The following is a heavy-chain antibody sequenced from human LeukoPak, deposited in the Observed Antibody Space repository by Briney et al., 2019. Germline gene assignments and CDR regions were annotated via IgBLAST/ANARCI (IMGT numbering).Heavy chain of an antibody. J-gene: IGHJ4*02. Sequence: PGGSLRLSCAASGLSVSSNYMSWVRQAPGKGLEWVSLIYSGGSTYYADSVMGRFTISRDNSKNTLYLQMNSLRGEDTAVYYCARDARYCSSTGCYSDYWGQGTLVTVSS. CDR2: IYSGGST. V-gene: IGHV3-66*02. CDR3: ARDARYCSSTGCYSDY. CDR1: GLSVSSNY. D-gene: IGHD2-2*01.